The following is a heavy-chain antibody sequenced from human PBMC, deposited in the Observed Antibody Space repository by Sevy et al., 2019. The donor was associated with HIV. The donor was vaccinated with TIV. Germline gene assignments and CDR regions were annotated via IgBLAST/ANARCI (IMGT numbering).Heavy chain of an antibody. CDR3: AKYCTVFGVVVIHYYYGLDV. D-gene: IGHD3-3*01. CDR1: GFTFDTYA. V-gene: IGHV3-23*01. CDR2: ISDSGGVT. Sequence: GGSLRLSCLASGFTFDTYAMSWVRQAPGKGLEWVSGISDSGGVTYYANSVKGRFTICRDNSKNTLYLQMNSLSGGDTTVYYCAKYCTVFGVVVIHYYYGLDVWGQGTTVTVSS. J-gene: IGHJ6*02.